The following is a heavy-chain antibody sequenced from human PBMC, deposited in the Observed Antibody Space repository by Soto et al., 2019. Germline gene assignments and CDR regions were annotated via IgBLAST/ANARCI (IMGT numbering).Heavy chain of an antibody. D-gene: IGHD2-15*01. V-gene: IGHV3-74*01. J-gene: IGHJ4*02. Sequence: EVQLVESGGGLVQPGGSLRLSCAVSGFTLSSYWMHWVRQVPGKGLVWVSRMNSDGSSTSYADSVKGRFTISRDNAKNTLYLQMNSLRADDTGLYYCARVGCSGGSGMDYWGQGTLVTVTS. CDR3: ARVGCSGGSGMDY. CDR1: GFTLSSYW. CDR2: MNSDGSST.